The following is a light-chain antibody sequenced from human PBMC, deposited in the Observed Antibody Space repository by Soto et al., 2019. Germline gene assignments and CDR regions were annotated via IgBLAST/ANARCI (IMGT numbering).Light chain of an antibody. CDR1: STDVGGYKY. CDR2: EVN. J-gene: IGLJ1*01. CDR3: SSFSSSSTPDV. V-gene: IGLV2-14*01. Sequence: QSVLTQPASVSGSPGQSITISCTGTSTDVGGYKYVSWYQQPPGTAPKLMIFEVNGRPSGVSDRFSGSKSGNTASLTISGLQPDDEADYYCSSFSSSSTPDVFGTGTKVTVL.